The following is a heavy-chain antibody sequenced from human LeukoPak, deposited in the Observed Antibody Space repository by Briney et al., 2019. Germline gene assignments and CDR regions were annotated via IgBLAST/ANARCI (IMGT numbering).Heavy chain of an antibody. CDR1: GFTFSSYW. J-gene: IGHJ4*02. Sequence: PGGSLRLSCAASGFTFSSYWMSWVRQAPGKGLEWVANIKPDGSEKYCVDSVKGRFTISRDNAKKSLYLQMNSLRAEDTAVYFCARGHVPGSTRHWDFWGQGTLVTVSS. V-gene: IGHV3-7*01. CDR2: IKPDGSEK. CDR3: ARGHVPGSTRHWDF. D-gene: IGHD3-10*01.